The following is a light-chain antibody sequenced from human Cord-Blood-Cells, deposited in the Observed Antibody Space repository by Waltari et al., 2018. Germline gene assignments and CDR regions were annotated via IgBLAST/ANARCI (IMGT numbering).Light chain of an antibody. Sequence: SYVLTQPPSVSVASGKTARITCGGNNIGSKSEHWYQQKPGQAPVLVIYYDSDRPSGIPERFSGSNSGNTATLTISRVEAGDEADYYCQVWDSSSDHYVFGTGTKVTVL. V-gene: IGLV3-21*04. CDR1: NIGSKS. CDR3: QVWDSSSDHYV. J-gene: IGLJ1*01. CDR2: YDS.